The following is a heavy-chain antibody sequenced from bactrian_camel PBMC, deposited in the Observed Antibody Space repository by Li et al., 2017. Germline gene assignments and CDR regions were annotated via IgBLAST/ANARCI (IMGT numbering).Heavy chain of an antibody. CDR1: GRIYKDC. CDR2: IVTSGEAT. D-gene: IGHD3*01. J-gene: IGHJ4*01. CDR3: AAARGPVSYSILMRAESYPY. Sequence: HVQLVESGGGSVQAGGSLRLSCVASGRIYKDCLGWFRQAPGKEREGVAAIVTSGEATFYADSVKGRFTISQDDDKNTVYLQMDSPSPEDTAMYYCAAARGPVSYSILMRAESYPYWGQGTQVTVS. V-gene: IGHV3-3*01.